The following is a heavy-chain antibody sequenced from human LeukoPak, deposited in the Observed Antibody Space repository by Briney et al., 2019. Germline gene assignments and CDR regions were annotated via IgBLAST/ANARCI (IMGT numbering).Heavy chain of an antibody. Sequence: SGPTLVNPTQTLTLTCTFSGFSLSTSGMCVSWIRQPPGKALEWLALIDWDDDKYYSTSLKTRLTISKDTSKNQVVLTMTNMDPVDTATYYCARSGSGYDQKQNWFDPWGQGTLVTVSS. CDR2: IDWDDDK. CDR1: GFSLSTSGMC. J-gene: IGHJ5*02. D-gene: IGHD5-12*01. CDR3: ARSGSGYDQKQNWFDP. V-gene: IGHV2-70*01.